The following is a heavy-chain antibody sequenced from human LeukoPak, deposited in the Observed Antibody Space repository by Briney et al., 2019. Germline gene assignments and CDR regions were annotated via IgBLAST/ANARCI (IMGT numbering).Heavy chain of an antibody. CDR2: IYSGDDT. V-gene: IGHV3-66*01. CDR1: GFTVRRNY. D-gene: IGHD3-10*01. CDR3: ARDWDNGELQPPH. Sequence: GGSLRLSCAASGFTVRRNYLSWVRQAPGKGLECVSVIYSGDDTYYADSVKGRFTISRDSSKNTLYLQMNSLRAEDTAVYYCARDWDNGELQPPHWGQGTLVTVSS. J-gene: IGHJ4*02.